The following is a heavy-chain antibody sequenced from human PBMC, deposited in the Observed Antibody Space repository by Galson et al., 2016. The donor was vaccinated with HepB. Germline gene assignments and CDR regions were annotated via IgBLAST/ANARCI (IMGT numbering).Heavy chain of an antibody. V-gene: IGHV3-53*01. CDR2: IHTGGST. CDR3: ALXTGVGWYGAG. Sequence: RLSCAASXXXVSSKXXSWVRQAPGKGLEWVSVIHTGGSTYYADSVKGRFTISRDNSKNTLYPQMNSLRAEDTXGYYCALXTGVGWYGAGWGQGTLVTVSS. J-gene: IGHJ4*02. D-gene: IGHD3-10*01. CDR1: XXXVSSKX.